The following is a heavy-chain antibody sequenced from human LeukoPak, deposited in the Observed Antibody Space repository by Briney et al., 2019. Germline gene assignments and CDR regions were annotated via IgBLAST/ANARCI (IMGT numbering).Heavy chain of an antibody. CDR2: TSGSVSST. Sequence: PGGSLRLSCAASGFTFSSYAMNWVRQAPGKGLGWVSGTSGSVSSTYYADSVKGRFPTSRENSKNTLSLQMNSLRAEDTAVYYCARGLSGTYFALDYWGQGTRVTVSS. J-gene: IGHJ4*02. V-gene: IGHV3-23*01. CDR1: GFTFSSYA. CDR3: ARGLSGTYFALDY. D-gene: IGHD3-10*01.